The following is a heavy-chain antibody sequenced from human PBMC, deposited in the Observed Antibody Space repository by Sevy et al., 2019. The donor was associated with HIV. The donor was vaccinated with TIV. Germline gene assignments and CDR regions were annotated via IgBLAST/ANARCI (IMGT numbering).Heavy chain of an antibody. CDR2: ISYDGNNK. J-gene: IGHJ6*02. Sequence: GSLRLSCAASGFTFSSYAMPWVRQAPGKGLEWVAVISYDGNNKYADSVKGRFNISRDNSKNTLYLQMNSLRAEDTAVYYCARDGSSGGLFLKDYYYFGMDVWGQGTTVTVSS. V-gene: IGHV3-30*03. CDR3: ARDGSSGGLFLKDYYYFGMDV. D-gene: IGHD3-16*01. CDR1: GFTFSSYA.